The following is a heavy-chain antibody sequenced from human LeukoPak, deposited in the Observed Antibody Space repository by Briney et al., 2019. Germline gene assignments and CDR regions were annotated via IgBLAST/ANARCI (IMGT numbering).Heavy chain of an antibody. CDR3: VKDLLWFGELDAFDI. CDR1: GFTFSSYW. CDR2: IKQDGSEK. V-gene: IGHV3-7*01. J-gene: IGHJ3*02. Sequence: PGGSLRLSCAASGFTFSSYWMSWVRQAPGKGLEWVANIKQDGSEKYYVDSVKGRFTISRDNAKNSLYLQMNSLRAEDTAVYYCVKDLLWFGELDAFDIWGQGTMVTVSS. D-gene: IGHD3-10*01.